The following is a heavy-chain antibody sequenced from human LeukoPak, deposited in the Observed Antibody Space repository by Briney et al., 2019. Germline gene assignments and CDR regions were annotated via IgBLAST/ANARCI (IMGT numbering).Heavy chain of an antibody. V-gene: IGHV3-7*01. J-gene: IGHJ4*02. CDR2: INQDGSGK. Sequence: GGSPRLSCAASGFTFSSDWMSWVRQAPGKGLEWVANINQDGSGKYYVDSVKGRFTISRDNAKNSLFLQMNSLRAEDTAVYYCARAEKWGQGTLVTVSS. CDR1: GFTFSSDW. CDR3: ARAEK.